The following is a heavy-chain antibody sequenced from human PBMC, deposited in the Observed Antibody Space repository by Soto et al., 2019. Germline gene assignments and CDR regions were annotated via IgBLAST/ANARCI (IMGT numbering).Heavy chain of an antibody. CDR1: GYTFTSYA. Sequence: ASVKVSCKASGYTFTSYAMHWVRQAPGQRLEWMGWINAGNGNTKYSQKLQGRVTMTTDTSTSTAYMELRSLRSDDTAVYYCARERLGSGSYGYWGQGTLVTVSS. V-gene: IGHV1-3*01. CDR2: INAGNGNT. D-gene: IGHD3-10*01. J-gene: IGHJ4*02. CDR3: ARERLGSGSYGY.